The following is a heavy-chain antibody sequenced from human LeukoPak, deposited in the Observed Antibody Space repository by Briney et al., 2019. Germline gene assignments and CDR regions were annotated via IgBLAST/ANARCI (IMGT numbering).Heavy chain of an antibody. J-gene: IGHJ4*02. V-gene: IGHV1-24*01. CDR1: GYTLTELS. CDR3: ATDRSYYDSSARPPGLKY. D-gene: IGHD3-22*01. CDR2: FDPEDGET. Sequence: GASVKVSCKVSGYTLTELSMHWVRQAPGKGLEWMGGFDPEDGETIYAQKFQGRVTMTEDTSTDTAYMELSSLRSEDTAVYYCATDRSYYDSSARPPGLKYWGQGTLVTVSS.